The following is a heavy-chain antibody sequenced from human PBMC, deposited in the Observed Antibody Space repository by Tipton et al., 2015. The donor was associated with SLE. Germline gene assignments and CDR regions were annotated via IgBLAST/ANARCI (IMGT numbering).Heavy chain of an antibody. V-gene: IGHV3-13*04. CDR3: ARGRPNYYDRLGGY. J-gene: IGHJ4*02. CDR1: GFTFRRYD. D-gene: IGHD3-22*01. CDR2: IGTAGDT. Sequence: SLRLSCAASGFTFRRYDMHWVRQATGKGLEWVSTIGTAGDTYSPVSVKGRFTISRDNAKNTLYLQMNSLRAEDTAVYYCARGRPNYYDRLGGYWGQGTLVTVSS.